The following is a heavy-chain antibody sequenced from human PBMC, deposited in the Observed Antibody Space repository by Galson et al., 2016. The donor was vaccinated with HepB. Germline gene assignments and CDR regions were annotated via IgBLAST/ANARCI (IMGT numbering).Heavy chain of an antibody. CDR1: GFTFNTYG. J-gene: IGHJ6*02. D-gene: IGHD2-21*02. CDR3: AKDILSDCPTADCYPGCLDV. Sequence: SLRLSCAASGFTFNTYGFHWVRQAPGKGLAWVALISFDGSEKYYTDSVKGRFTISRDDSKNSLYLQLNSLRPEDTAVYYCAKDILSDCPTADCYPGCLDVWGQGTAVTVSS. V-gene: IGHV3-30*18. CDR2: ISFDGSEK.